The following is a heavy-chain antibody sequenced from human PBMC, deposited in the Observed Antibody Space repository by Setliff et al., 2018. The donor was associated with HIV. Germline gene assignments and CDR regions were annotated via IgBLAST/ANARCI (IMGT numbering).Heavy chain of an antibody. D-gene: IGHD1-26*01. CDR3: ARDRYSGSSTDY. CDR2: ISSSSYT. V-gene: IGHV3-21*01. CDR1: GFTFGSYA. Sequence: GESLKISCAPSGFTFGSYAMSWVRQAPGKGLEWVSVISSSSYTHYADSVKGRFTISRDNVKNSLYLQMNSLRAEDTAVYYCARDRYSGSSTDYWGQGTLVTVSS. J-gene: IGHJ4*02.